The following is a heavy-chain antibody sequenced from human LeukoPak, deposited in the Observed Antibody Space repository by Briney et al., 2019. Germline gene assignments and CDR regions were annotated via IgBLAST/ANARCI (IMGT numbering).Heavy chain of an antibody. Sequence: ASVKVSCKASGYTFTSYDINWVRQATGQGLEWMGWMNPNSGNTGYAQKFQGRVTMTRNTSISTAYMELSSLRSEDTAVYYCARAPVVGAPGLHYYYGMDVWGQGTTVTVSS. CDR1: GYTFTSYD. J-gene: IGHJ6*02. D-gene: IGHD1-26*01. CDR3: ARAPVVGAPGLHYYYGMDV. CDR2: MNPNSGNT. V-gene: IGHV1-8*01.